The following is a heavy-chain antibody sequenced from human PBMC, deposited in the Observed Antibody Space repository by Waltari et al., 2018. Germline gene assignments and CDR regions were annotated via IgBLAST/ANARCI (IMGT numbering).Heavy chain of an antibody. CDR3: AKGPYYGSAIGMDV. CDR2: FRGTGGST. D-gene: IGHD3-10*01. CDR1: GFTFSNFG. V-gene: IGHV3-23*01. J-gene: IGHJ6*02. Sequence: EAQLLESGGGLVQAGGSLRLPCAAPGFTFSNFGMSWVRQAPGKGLEWVSGFRGTGGSTSYADSVKGRFTISRDNSKNTLYLQMNSLRAEDSAVYYCAKGPYYGSAIGMDVWGQGTTVAVSS.